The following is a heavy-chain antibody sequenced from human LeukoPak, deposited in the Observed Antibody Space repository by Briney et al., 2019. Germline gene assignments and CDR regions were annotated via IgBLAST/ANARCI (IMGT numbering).Heavy chain of an antibody. CDR2: ISGNSSYI. Sequence: KPGGSLRLSCAASGFTLITYSINWVRQAPGKGLEWVSSISGNSSYIYYADSVKGRFTISRDNARNSLYLQMNNLRAEDTAVYYCAREEMGGTARSGALYWGQGTLVTVSS. CDR1: GFTLITYS. D-gene: IGHD3-10*01. V-gene: IGHV3-21*01. J-gene: IGHJ4*02. CDR3: AREEMGGTARSGALY.